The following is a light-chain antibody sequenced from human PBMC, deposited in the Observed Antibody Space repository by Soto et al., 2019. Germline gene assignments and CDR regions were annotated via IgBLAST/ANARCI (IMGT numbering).Light chain of an antibody. J-gene: IGLJ2*01. CDR2: EGN. Sequence: QSVLTQPASVSGAPGQSITISCTGTSGDIGTYNLVSWYQQHPGRAPKLIIFEGNKRPSGVSNRFSASKSGNTASLAVSGLQAEDEADYHCCSYAGRSTVICGGGTKVT. CDR1: SGDIGTYNL. CDR3: CSYAGRSTVI. V-gene: IGLV2-23*01.